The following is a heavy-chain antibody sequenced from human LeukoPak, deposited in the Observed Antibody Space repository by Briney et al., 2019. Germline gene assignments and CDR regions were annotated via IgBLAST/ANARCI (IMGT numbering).Heavy chain of an antibody. Sequence: ASVKVSCKASGYTFTGYYMHWVRQAPGQGLEWMGWINPNSGGTDYAQKFQGRVTMTRDTSISTAYMELSRLRSDDTAVYYCATHVVPAASYWGQGTLVTVSS. CDR2: INPNSGGT. CDR1: GYTFTGYY. D-gene: IGHD2-2*01. V-gene: IGHV1-2*02. J-gene: IGHJ4*02. CDR3: ATHVVPAASY.